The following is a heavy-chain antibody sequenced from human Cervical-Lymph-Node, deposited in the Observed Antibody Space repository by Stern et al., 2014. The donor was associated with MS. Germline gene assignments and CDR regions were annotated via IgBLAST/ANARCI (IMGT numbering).Heavy chain of an antibody. V-gene: IGHV5-51*01. CDR2: IYPGDAET. D-gene: IGHD2-21*02. J-gene: IGHJ4*02. CDR3: ARQSTAWASDV. Sequence: VQLGQSGAELIRPGESLKISCKGSGFKFSIYWIAWVRQMPGKGLEWMGWIYPGDAETSYSPTFTGRVTMTSAKSISTAYLQRSSLNASDTAMYFCARQSTAWASDVWGQGTLVTVSS. CDR1: GFKFSIYW.